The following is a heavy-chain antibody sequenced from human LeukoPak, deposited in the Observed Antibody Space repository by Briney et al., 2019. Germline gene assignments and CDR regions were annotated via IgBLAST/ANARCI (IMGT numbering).Heavy chain of an antibody. D-gene: IGHD3-22*01. CDR2: ISGSSCST. CDR1: GFTFSSYA. V-gene: IGHV3-23*01. Sequence: PGGSLRLSCAASGFTFSSYAMSWVRQAPGKGLEWVSAISGSSCSTYYADSVKGRFTISRDNSKNTLYLQMNSLRAEDTAVYYCAKDWNYYDSSGRAFGDYWGQGTLVTVSS. J-gene: IGHJ4*02. CDR3: AKDWNYYDSSGRAFGDY.